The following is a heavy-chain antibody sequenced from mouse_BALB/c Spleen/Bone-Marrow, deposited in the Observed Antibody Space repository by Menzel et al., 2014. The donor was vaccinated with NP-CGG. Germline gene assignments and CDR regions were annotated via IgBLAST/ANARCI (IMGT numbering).Heavy chain of an antibody. CDR3: AKYNYGLYFDV. J-gene: IGHJ1*01. Sequence: VQLQQSGAELVKPGASVKLSYTASGFNIKDTYIHWVKQRPEQGLEWIGRIDPANGNTKYDRKFQGKATITADTSSNSAYLQLSSLTSEDTAVYYCAKYNYGLYFDVWGAGTTVTVSS. CDR2: IDPANGNT. V-gene: IGHV14-3*02. CDR1: GFNIKDTY. D-gene: IGHD1-3*01.